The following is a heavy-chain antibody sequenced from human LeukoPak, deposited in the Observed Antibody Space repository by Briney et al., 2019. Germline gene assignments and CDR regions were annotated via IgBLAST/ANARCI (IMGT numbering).Heavy chain of an antibody. Sequence: PGGSLRLSCAAPGFSVSDYWMTWVRQAPGKGLEWVANTKQDGSEKTYVDSVKGRFTISRDNAKNSLYLQMNSLRVEDTAMYYCVRDGGTDWYDPWGQGTLVTVFS. J-gene: IGHJ5*02. V-gene: IGHV3-7*01. CDR2: TKQDGSEK. CDR1: GFSVSDYW. CDR3: VRDGGTDWYDP. D-gene: IGHD3-16*01.